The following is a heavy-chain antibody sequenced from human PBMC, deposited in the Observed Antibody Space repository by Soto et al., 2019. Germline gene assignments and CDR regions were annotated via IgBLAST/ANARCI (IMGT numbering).Heavy chain of an antibody. V-gene: IGHV3-23*01. J-gene: IGHJ4*02. CDR1: GFIFRTFA. Sequence: EVQLLESGGGLVQPGGSLRLSCAASGFIFRTFAMSWVRQAPGKGLEWVSGISESGDYRYYGDAVKGRFTISRDNSKNPLYLQLTSLRAEDAAIYYCAKDRLWSGGGTGDSWGQGIRVTGSS. CDR3: AKDRLWSGGGTGDS. CDR2: ISESGDYR. D-gene: IGHD3-10*01.